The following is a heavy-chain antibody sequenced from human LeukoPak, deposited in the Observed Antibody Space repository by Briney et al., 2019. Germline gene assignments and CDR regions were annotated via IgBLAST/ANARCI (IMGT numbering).Heavy chain of an antibody. CDR2: ISAYNGNT. CDR3: AREVYRSRGGAFDI. J-gene: IGHJ3*02. Sequence: RRASVKVSCKASGYTFTSYGISWVRQAPGQGLEWMGWISAYNGNTNYAQKLQGRVTMTTDTSTSTAYMELRSLRSDDTAVYYCAREVYRSRGGAFDIWGQGTMVTVSS. D-gene: IGHD5/OR15-5a*01. CDR1: GYTFTSYG. V-gene: IGHV1-18*01.